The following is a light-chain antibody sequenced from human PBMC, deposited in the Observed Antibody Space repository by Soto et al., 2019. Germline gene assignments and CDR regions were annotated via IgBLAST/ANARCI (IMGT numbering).Light chain of an antibody. CDR3: QSYDSSRSGYV. CDR1: SSNIGAGYE. Sequence: QSVLTEPPSVSEAPGQRVTISCTGSSSNIGAGYEAPWYQQVPGTAPKLLIYENNNRPSGVPDRFSGSKSGTSASLAITGLQAEDEAEYYCQSYDSSRSGYVFGTGTQLTVL. J-gene: IGLJ1*01. CDR2: ENN. V-gene: IGLV1-40*01.